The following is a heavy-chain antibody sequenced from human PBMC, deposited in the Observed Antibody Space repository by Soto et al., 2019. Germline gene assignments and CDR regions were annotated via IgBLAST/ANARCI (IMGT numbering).Heavy chain of an antibody. CDR1: GFTFNNYD. D-gene: IGHD1-7*01. J-gene: IGHJ4*02. V-gene: IGHV3-64*01. Sequence: EVQLAESGGTMVQPGGSLRLSCVASGFTFNNYDMHWVRQAPGKGLEYVSSISSNGGTTYYGNSVKGRFTISRDNSKNTLYLQMGSLRPEDMAVYYCVRRVSGNYDYWGRGTLVTVSS. CDR2: ISSNGGTT. CDR3: VRRVSGNYDY.